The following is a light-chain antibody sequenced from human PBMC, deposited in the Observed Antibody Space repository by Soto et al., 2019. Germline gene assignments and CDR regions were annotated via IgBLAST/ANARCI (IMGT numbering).Light chain of an antibody. V-gene: IGKV1-39*01. CDR3: QQRDNPPIT. Sequence: AFVRACVTISCRASQGISSYLNWYHQKPGKAPNLLIYAVSSLQSGVPSRFSGSGSGTDFALTISSLQPEDFATYYCQQRDNPPITLGQGTRLEIK. CDR1: QGISSY. J-gene: IGKJ5*01. CDR2: AVS.